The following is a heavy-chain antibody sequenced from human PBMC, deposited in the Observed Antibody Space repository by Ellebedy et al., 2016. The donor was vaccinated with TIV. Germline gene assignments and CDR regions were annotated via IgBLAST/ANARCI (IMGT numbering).Heavy chain of an antibody. V-gene: IGHV3-21*01. CDR3: ARDRYDSSGYSDY. CDR1: GFTFSSYW. Sequence: PGGSLRLSCAASGFTFSSYWMSWVRQAPGKGLEWVSSISSSSSYIYYADSVKGRFTISRDNAENSLYLQMNSLRAEDTAVYYCARDRYDSSGYSDYWGQGTLVTVSS. J-gene: IGHJ4*02. CDR2: ISSSSSYI. D-gene: IGHD3-22*01.